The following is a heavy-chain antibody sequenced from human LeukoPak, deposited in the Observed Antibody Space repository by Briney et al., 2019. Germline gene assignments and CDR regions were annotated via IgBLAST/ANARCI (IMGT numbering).Heavy chain of an antibody. CDR3: AANYDSWTGLNY. CDR2: IGNIVSNYAT. V-gene: IGHV3-73*01. CDR1: GFTFSGSA. D-gene: IGHD3-3*01. J-gene: IGHJ4*02. Sequence: GGSLTLSCAASGFTFSGSAMSWVRQASGKGLEWLGHIGNIVSNYATKYAASLRGRFTIYRDDSKDTTYLQVNSLNTEDTAVYYCAANYDSWTGLNYWGQGTLVTVSS.